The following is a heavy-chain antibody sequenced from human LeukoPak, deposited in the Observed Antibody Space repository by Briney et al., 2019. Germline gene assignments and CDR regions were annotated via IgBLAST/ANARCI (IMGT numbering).Heavy chain of an antibody. Sequence: PGRSLRLSCAASGFTFSSYGMHWVRQAPGKGLEWVAVIWYDGSNKYCADSVKGRFTISRDNSKNTLYLQMNSLRAEDTAVYYCARDSGVLYDCSDLDYWGQGTLVTVSS. D-gene: IGHD3-22*01. CDR1: GFTFSSYG. J-gene: IGHJ4*02. V-gene: IGHV3-33*01. CDR3: ARDSGVLYDCSDLDY. CDR2: IWYDGSNK.